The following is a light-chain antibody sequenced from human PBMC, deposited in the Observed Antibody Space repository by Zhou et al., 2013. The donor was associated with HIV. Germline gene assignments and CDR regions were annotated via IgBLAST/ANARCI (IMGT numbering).Light chain of an antibody. V-gene: IGKV1-39*01. Sequence: DIQMTQSPSSLSASVGDRVTVTCRASQSINTYLNWYQQKPGKAPRLLIYDANSLQSGVPSRFSGSGSGTEFTLTISSLQPEDFATYYCQQSYGSTPFTFGPGTKVDIK. CDR3: QQSYGSTPFT. CDR2: DAN. CDR1: QSINTY. J-gene: IGKJ3*01.